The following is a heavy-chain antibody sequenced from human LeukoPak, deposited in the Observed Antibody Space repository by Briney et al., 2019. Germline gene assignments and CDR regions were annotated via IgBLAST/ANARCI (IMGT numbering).Heavy chain of an antibody. CDR1: GFTFSTYG. J-gene: IGHJ4*02. D-gene: IGHD2-15*01. V-gene: IGHV3-30*02. CDR3: AKEDIVVVVAARTSFFDY. CDR2: IRYDGSNK. Sequence: GGSLRLSCAASGFTFSTYGMHWVGQPPAKGLEWVEFIRYDGSNKYYADSVKGRFTISRDNSKNTLYLQMNSLRAEDTAVYYCAKEDIVVVVAARTSFFDYWGQGTLVTVSS.